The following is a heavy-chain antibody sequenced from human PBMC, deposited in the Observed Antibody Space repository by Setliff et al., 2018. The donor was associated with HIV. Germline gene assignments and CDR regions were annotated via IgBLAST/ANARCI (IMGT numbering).Heavy chain of an antibody. J-gene: IGHJ6*02. CDR2: IYHTGNT. CDR3: ARGGPTVAYGVDV. CDR1: NYSISSGYY. D-gene: IGHD4-17*01. Sequence: SETLSLTCTVSNYSISSGYYWGWLRQSPGKGLEWIGTIYHTGNTYYNPSLKSRVTISVDPSKNQLSLKLNSVTAADTAIYYCARGGPTVAYGVDVWGQGTTVTVSS. V-gene: IGHV4-38-2*02.